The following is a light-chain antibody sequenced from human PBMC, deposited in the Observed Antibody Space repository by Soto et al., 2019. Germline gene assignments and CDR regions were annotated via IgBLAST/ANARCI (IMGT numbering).Light chain of an antibody. CDR3: QQYKNWLTWR. V-gene: IGKV3-15*01. CDR2: GAS. Sequence: EIVMTQSPATLSVSPGERATLSCRASQSVSSSLAWYQHKPGQAPRLLIYGASTRATGIPARFSGSGSGTEFTLTISSLQSEDLAVYYCQQYKNWLTWRFGQGTKV. CDR1: QSVSSS. J-gene: IGKJ1*01.